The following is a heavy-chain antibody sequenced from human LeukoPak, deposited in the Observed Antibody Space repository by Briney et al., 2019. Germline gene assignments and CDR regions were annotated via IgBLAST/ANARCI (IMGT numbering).Heavy chain of an antibody. CDR1: GFTFSNYA. D-gene: IGHD6-13*01. Sequence: GGSLRLSCAASGFTFSNYAMHWVRQAPGKGLQWVAFIRYDGSDKFYADSVKGRFTISRDNSKNTLYLQMNSLRAEDTALHYCAKDQSSWYNFDYWGQGTLVTVSS. CDR3: AKDQSSWYNFDY. V-gene: IGHV3-30*02. CDR2: IRYDGSDK. J-gene: IGHJ4*02.